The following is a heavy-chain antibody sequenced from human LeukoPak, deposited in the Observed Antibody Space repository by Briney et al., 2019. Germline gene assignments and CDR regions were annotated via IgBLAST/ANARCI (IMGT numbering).Heavy chain of an antibody. Sequence: GSLILSFAASGFTFSSYAMHWVRQAPGKGVEWVAVISYDGSNKYYADSVKGRFTISRDNSKNTLYLQMNSLRAEDTAVYYCARNLRGPRYSGSYLDAFDIWGQGTMVTVSS. CDR1: GFTFSSYA. D-gene: IGHD1-26*01. CDR3: ARNLRGPRYSGSYLDAFDI. V-gene: IGHV3-30-3*01. J-gene: IGHJ3*02. CDR2: ISYDGSNK.